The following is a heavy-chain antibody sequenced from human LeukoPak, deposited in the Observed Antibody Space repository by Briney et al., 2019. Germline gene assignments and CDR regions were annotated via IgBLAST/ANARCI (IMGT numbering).Heavy chain of an antibody. Sequence: SETLSLTCTVSGGSISSYYWSWIRQPPGKGLEWIGYIYYSGSTNYNPSLKSRVTISVDTSKNQFSLKLSSVTAADTAVYYCAKDRRYSSGWYYYYGMDVWGQGTTVTVSS. J-gene: IGHJ6*02. D-gene: IGHD6-19*01. CDR3: AKDRRYSSGWYYYYGMDV. CDR1: GGSISSYY. CDR2: IYYSGST. V-gene: IGHV4-59*12.